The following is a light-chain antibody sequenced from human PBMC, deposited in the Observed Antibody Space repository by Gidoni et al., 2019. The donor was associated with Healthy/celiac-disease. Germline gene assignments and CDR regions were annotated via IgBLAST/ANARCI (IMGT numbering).Light chain of an antibody. CDR2: DAS. CDR1: QSVSSY. Sequence: IVLPQSPATLSFSPGERATLSCRASQSVSSYLAWYQQKPGQAPRLLIYDASNRATGIPARFSGSGSGTDFTLTISSLEPEDFAVYYCQQRSNWPPSITFGQGTRLEIK. J-gene: IGKJ5*01. V-gene: IGKV3-11*01. CDR3: QQRSNWPPSIT.